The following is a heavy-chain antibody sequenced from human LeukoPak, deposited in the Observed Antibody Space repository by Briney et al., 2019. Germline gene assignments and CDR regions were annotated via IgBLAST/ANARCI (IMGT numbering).Heavy chain of an antibody. V-gene: IGHV3-33*06. CDR3: AKDKGSESSWTFDY. CDR2: IWYDGSNK. CDR1: GFTFSSYG. D-gene: IGHD6-13*01. J-gene: IGHJ4*02. Sequence: SGGSLRLSCAASGFTFSSYGMHWVRQAPGKGLEWVAVIWYDGSNKYYADSVKGRFTISRDNSKNTLYLQMNSLRAEDTAVYYCAKDKGSESSWTFDYWGQGTLVTVSS.